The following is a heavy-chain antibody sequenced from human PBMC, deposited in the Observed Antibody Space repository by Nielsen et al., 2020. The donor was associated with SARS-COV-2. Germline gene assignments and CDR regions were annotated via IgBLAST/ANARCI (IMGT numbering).Heavy chain of an antibody. D-gene: IGHD3-10*01. CDR2: IYYSGST. V-gene: IGHV4-39*01. J-gene: IGHJ4*02. CDR3: ARHKGSYYDY. Sequence: RQAPGKGLEWIGSIYYSGSTYYNPSLKSRVTISVDTSKNQFSLKLSSVTAADTAVYYCARHKGSYYDYWGQGTLVTVSS.